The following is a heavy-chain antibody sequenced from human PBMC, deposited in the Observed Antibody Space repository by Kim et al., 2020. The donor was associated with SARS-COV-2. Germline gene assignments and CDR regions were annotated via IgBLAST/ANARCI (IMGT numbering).Heavy chain of an antibody. CDR3: TRHAPPHDY. V-gene: IGHV3-73*01. Sequence: YATAYAASVKGRFTISREDSKNTAYLQMNSLKPEDTAVYYCTRHAPPHDYWGQGTLVTVSS. J-gene: IGHJ4*02. CDR2: YAT.